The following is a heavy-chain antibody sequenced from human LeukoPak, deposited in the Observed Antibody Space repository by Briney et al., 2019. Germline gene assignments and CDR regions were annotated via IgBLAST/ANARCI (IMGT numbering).Heavy chain of an antibody. CDR2: ISYDGSNK. Sequence: GGSLRLSCAASGFTFSSYGMHWVRQAPGKGLEWVAVISYDGSNKYYADSVKGRFTISRDNAKNSLYLQMSSLRDEDTAVYYCARANGMDVWGQGTTVTVSS. CDR1: GFTFSSYG. CDR3: ARANGMDV. J-gene: IGHJ6*02. V-gene: IGHV3-30*03.